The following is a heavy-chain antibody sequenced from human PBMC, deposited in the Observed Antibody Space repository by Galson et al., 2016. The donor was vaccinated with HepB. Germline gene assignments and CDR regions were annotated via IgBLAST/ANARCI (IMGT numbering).Heavy chain of an antibody. J-gene: IGHJ6*02. V-gene: IGHV3-48*03. CDR1: GFTFRDYS. CDR2: IGGSGTTI. CDR3: TRDHYYDSSGHLVYYGMDV. Sequence: SLRLSCAASGFTFRDYSMNWVRQAPGKGLDWVSYIGGSGTTIYYADSVKGRFTISGDNAKNLLYLQMHSLRDEDTALYYCTRDHYYDSSGHLVYYGMDVWGQGTTVTVSS. D-gene: IGHD3-22*01.